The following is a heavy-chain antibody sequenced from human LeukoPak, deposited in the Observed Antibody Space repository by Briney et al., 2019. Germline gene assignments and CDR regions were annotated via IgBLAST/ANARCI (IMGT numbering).Heavy chain of an antibody. CDR1: GGTFSSYA. Sequence: ASVKVSCKASGGTFSSYAISWVRQAPGQGLEWMGRIIPILGIANYAQKFQGRVTITADKSTSTAYMELSSLRSEDTAVYYCARGPRGVTAAIPYYYYYMDVWGKGTTVTVSS. CDR2: IIPILGIA. D-gene: IGHD2-2*01. J-gene: IGHJ6*03. CDR3: ARGPRGVTAAIPYYYYYMDV. V-gene: IGHV1-69*04.